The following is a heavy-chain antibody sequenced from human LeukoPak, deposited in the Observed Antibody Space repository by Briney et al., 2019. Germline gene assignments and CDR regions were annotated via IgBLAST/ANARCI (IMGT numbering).Heavy chain of an antibody. V-gene: IGHV3-48*03. D-gene: IGHD2-21*01. CDR3: CGASFDY. CDR1: GFTFSSYE. Sequence: AGGSLRLSCAASGFTFSSYEMNWVRQAPGKGLEWISYISSSGTTIYYADSVKGRLTISRDNAKNSLYLQMNSLRAEDTAVYYCCGASFDYWGQGTLVTVSS. CDR2: ISSSGTTI. J-gene: IGHJ4*02.